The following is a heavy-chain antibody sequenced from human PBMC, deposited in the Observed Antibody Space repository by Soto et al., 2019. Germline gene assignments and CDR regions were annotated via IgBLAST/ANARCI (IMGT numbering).Heavy chain of an antibody. Sequence: SETLSLTCAVYGGSLSGYYWTWIRQPPGKGLEWIGEIQHSGSTNYNPSLKSRVTISVDTSKNQFSLKLSSVTAADTAVYYCARGIEGWYQGRYYYGMDVWGQGTTVTVSS. J-gene: IGHJ6*02. CDR1: GGSLSGYY. V-gene: IGHV4-34*01. D-gene: IGHD6-19*01. CDR2: IQHSGST. CDR3: ARGIEGWYQGRYYYGMDV.